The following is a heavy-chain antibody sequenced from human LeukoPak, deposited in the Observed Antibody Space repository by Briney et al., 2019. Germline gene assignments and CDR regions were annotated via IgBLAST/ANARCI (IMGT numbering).Heavy chain of an antibody. V-gene: IGHV3-23*01. J-gene: IGHJ6*02. D-gene: IGHD3-9*01. Sequence: GGSLRLSCAASGFTFSSYAMSWVRQAPGKGLEWVSAISGSGGSTYYADSVKGRFTISRDNSKNTLYLQMNSLRAEDTAVYYCAKDSLLYDILTGYYYYYGMDVWGQGTTVTVSS. CDR2: ISGSGGST. CDR1: GFTFSSYA. CDR3: AKDSLLYDILTGYYYYYGMDV.